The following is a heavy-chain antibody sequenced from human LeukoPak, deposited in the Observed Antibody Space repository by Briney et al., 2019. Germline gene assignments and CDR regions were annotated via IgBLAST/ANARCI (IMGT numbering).Heavy chain of an antibody. D-gene: IGHD6-6*01. CDR3: ARVSPRDELSIAVDY. V-gene: IGHV1-46*01. J-gene: IGHJ4*02. CDR2: INPSGGST. CDR1: GYTFTSYY. Sequence: ASMKVSCKASGYTFTSYYMHWVRQAPGQGLEWMGIINPSGGSTSYAQKFQGRVTMTRDTSTSTVYMELSSLRSEDTAVYYCARVSPRDELSIAVDYWGQGTLVTVSS.